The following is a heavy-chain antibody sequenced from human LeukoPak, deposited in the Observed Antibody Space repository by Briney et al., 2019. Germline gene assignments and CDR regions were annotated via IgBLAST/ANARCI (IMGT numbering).Heavy chain of an antibody. D-gene: IGHD1-26*01. CDR1: GFTFSDSA. CDR3: RDSGTYTWFDP. CDR2: MYKETNLYAT. J-gene: IGHJ5*02. V-gene: IGHV3-73*01. Sequence: GGSLRLSCVASGFTFSDSAIHWVRQSSGKRLECICHMYKETNLYATALAASVKGRFTFSKDDSKNTAYMHMNSLKTEDTALYCTRDSGTYTWFDPWGQGTLATVPS.